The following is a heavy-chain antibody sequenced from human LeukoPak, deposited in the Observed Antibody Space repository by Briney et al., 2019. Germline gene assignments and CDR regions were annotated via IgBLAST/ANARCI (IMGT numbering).Heavy chain of an antibody. V-gene: IGHV3-48*01. J-gene: IGHJ4*02. CDR2: ISSSSSTI. CDR3: ARETQLPYYYDSSGFP. CDR1: GFTLSSYR. D-gene: IGHD3-22*01. Sequence: GGSLRLSCAASGFTLSSYRMNWVRQAPGKGLEWVSYISSSSSTIYYADSVKGRFTISRDNAKNSLYLQMNSLRAEDTAVYHCARETQLPYYYDSSGFPWGQGTLVTVSS.